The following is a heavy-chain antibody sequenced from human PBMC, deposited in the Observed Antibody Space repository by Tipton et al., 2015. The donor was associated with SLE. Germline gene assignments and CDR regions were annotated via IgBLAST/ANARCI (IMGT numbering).Heavy chain of an antibody. CDR3: AKDGGSSYLWYFDY. CDR2: ISWNRGSI. J-gene: IGHJ4*02. D-gene: IGHD6-6*01. Sequence: SLRLSCTASGFTFDDYAMHWVRQAPGKGLEWVSGISWNRGSIGYADSVKGRFTISRDNAKNSLYLQMNSLRAEDTALYYCAKDGGSSYLWYFDYWGQGTLVTVSS. V-gene: IGHV3-9*01. CDR1: GFTFDDYA.